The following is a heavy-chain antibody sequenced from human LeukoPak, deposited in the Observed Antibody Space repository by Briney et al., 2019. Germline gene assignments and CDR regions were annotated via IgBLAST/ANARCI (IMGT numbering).Heavy chain of an antibody. V-gene: IGHV1-69*06. CDR1: GGTFSSYA. CDR2: IIPIFGTA. D-gene: IGHD3-10*01. CDR3: ARSPGEGWLWFEEVSPTASPLDY. Sequence: SVKVSCKASGGTFSSYAISWVRQAPGQGLEWMGGIIPIFGTANYAQKFQGRVTITADKSTNTAYMELSSLRSEDTAVYYCARSPGEGWLWFEEVSPTASPLDYWGQGTLVTVSS. J-gene: IGHJ4*02.